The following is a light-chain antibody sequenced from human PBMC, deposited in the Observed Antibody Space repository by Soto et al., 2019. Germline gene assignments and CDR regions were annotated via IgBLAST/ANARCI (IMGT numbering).Light chain of an antibody. CDR3: QGYNSYSTLT. CDR1: QSISSW. Sequence: DLQMTQSPSTLSASVGDRVTITCRASQSISSWLAWYQQKPGKAPELLIYKASNLQSGVPSRFNGRICGTEFTLTISSLQPDDFATYYCQGYNSYSTLTFSGGTRVEIK. CDR2: KAS. J-gene: IGKJ4*01. V-gene: IGKV1-5*03.